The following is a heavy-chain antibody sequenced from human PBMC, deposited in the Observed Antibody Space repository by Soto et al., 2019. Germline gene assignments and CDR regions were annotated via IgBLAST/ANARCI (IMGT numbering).Heavy chain of an antibody. V-gene: IGHV4-59*01. CDR3: ASTRRWLSFDS. CDR2: IYYSGST. J-gene: IGHJ4*02. D-gene: IGHD3-22*01. CDR1: GGSITTDF. Sequence: SETLSLTCTVSGGSITTDFWSWIRQPPGKGLEWIGNIYYSGSTNYNPSLKSRVTISLDTSKNEFSLMLSSVTAADTAVYYCASTRRWLSFDSWGPGTLVTVSS.